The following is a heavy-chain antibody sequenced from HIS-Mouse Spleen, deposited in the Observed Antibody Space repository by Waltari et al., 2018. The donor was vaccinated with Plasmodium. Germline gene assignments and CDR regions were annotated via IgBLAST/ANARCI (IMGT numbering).Heavy chain of an antibody. CDR2: ISGSGGST. Sequence: EVQLLESGGGLVQPGGSLRLSCAASGFTFGSYAMSWVRQAPGKGLEWVSAISGSGGSTYYADSVKGRFTISRDNSKNTLYLQMNSLRAEDTAVYYCAKTIKYYDILTGYPFDYWGQGTLVTVSS. D-gene: IGHD3-9*01. J-gene: IGHJ4*02. CDR3: AKTIKYYDILTGYPFDY. V-gene: IGHV3-23*01. CDR1: GFTFGSYA.